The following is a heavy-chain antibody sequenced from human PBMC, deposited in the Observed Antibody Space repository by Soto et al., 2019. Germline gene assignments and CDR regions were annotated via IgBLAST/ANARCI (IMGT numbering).Heavy chain of an antibody. CDR1: GFTFSSYG. V-gene: IGHV3-30*18. CDR3: AKDRTVTILYGMDV. D-gene: IGHD3-9*01. CDR2: ISYDGSNK. Sequence: AGGSLRLSCAASGFTFSSYGMHWVRQAPGKGLEWVAVISYDGSNKYYADSVKGRFTISRDNSKNTLYLQMNSLRAEDTAVYYCAKDRTVTILYGMDVWGQGTTVTVSS. J-gene: IGHJ6*02.